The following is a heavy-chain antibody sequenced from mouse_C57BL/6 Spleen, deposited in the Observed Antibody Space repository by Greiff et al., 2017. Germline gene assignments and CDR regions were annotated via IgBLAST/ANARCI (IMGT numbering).Heavy chain of an antibody. D-gene: IGHD2-10*02. CDR3: ASLEYGNLYWYFDV. V-gene: IGHV1-80*01. J-gene: IGHJ1*03. CDR2: IYPGDGDT. Sequence: QVQLQQSGAELVKPGASVKISCKASGYAFSSYWMNWVKQRPGKGLEWIGQIYPGDGDTNYNGKFKGKATLTADKSSSTAYMQLSSLTSEDSAVYFCASLEYGNLYWYFDVWGTGTTVTVSS. CDR1: GYAFSSYW.